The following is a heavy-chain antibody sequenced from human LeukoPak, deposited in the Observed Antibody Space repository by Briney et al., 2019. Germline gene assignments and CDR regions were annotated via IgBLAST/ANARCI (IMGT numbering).Heavy chain of an antibody. CDR3: TRAVAGRPD. D-gene: IGHD6-19*01. CDR2: INHSGYT. V-gene: IGHV4-34*01. Sequence: PSETLSLTCAASGVPFSNYYWSWVRQSPRQGLEWIGEINHSGYTNYNPSLKSRVTMSIDTSKNQFSLKLTSVTAADAGVYYCTRAVAGRPDWGQGTLVTVSS. J-gene: IGHJ4*02. CDR1: GVPFSNYY.